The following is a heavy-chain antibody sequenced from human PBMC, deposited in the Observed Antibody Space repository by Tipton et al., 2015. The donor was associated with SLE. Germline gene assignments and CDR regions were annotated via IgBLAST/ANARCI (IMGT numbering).Heavy chain of an antibody. J-gene: IGHJ4*02. CDR1: GFTYSGYA. Sequence: QLVQSGGGVVQPGGSLRLSGAASGFTYSGYAMHWVRQAPGKGLEWVAFIRSDGSNKDYADSVKGRFTISRDNSKNTLYLQMNRLRVEDTAVYYCAGGTGAYFDHWGQGTLVTVSS. D-gene: IGHD3-16*01. CDR2: IRSDGSNK. CDR3: AGGTGAYFDH. V-gene: IGHV3-30*02.